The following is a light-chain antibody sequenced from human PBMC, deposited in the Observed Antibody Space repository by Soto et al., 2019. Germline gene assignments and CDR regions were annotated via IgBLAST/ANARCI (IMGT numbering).Light chain of an antibody. CDR3: CSYVGETRG. CDR2: EGI. CDR1: SSTVGGFTV. V-gene: IGLV2-23*01. J-gene: IGLJ1*01. Sequence: QSALTQPAYVSGSPVPSITISCTGTSSTVGGFTVVSSIQQRPGKAPKVIIYEGINRPSGVSNRFSVSNSGSTASLTISGLQAEDEADYYCCSYVGETRGLGT.